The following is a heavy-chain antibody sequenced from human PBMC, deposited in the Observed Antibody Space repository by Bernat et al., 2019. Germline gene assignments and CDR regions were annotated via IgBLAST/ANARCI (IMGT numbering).Heavy chain of an antibody. J-gene: IGHJ4*02. CDR2: ISYDGSNK. CDR1: GLTFSSYA. CDR3: ARALVSIGFDY. Sequence: QVQLVESGGAVVQLGRSLRPSCAASGLTFSSYAMHWVRQAPGKGLEWVAVISYDGSNKYYADSVKGRFTISRDNSKNTLYLQMNSLRAEDTAVYYCARALVSIGFDYWGQGTLVTVSS. V-gene: IGHV3-30*01. D-gene: IGHD2-8*02.